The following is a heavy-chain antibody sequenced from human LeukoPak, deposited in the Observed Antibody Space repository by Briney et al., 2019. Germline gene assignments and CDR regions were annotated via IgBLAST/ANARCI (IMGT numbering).Heavy chain of an antibody. CDR1: GFTFTDYA. CDR2: ISSTSSTI. V-gene: IGHV3-48*01. CDR3: ARDGKYSGSFDS. D-gene: IGHD1-26*01. Sequence: GGSLRLSCATSGFTFTDYATNWVRQAPGRGLESVSYISSTSSTIYYAESVKGRFTISRDYAKNSVYLQMNSLRAEDRAVFYCARDGKYSGSFDSWGQGTLVPVSS. J-gene: IGHJ5*01.